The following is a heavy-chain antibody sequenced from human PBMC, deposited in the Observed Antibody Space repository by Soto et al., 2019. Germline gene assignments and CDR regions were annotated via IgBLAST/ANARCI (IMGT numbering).Heavy chain of an antibody. CDR1: GFTFSSYG. D-gene: IGHD3-9*01. Sequence: QVQLVESGGGVVQPGRSLRLSCAASGFTFSSYGMHWVRQAPGKGLEWVAVIWYDGSNKYYADSVKGRFTISRDNSKNTLYLQMNSLRAEDTAVYYCARDLTRLRYFDWLPDGYFDYWGQGTLVTVSS. V-gene: IGHV3-33*01. CDR3: ARDLTRLRYFDWLPDGYFDY. CDR2: IWYDGSNK. J-gene: IGHJ4*02.